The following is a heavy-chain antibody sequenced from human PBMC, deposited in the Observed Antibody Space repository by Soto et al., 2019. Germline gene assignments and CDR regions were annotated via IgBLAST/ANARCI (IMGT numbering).Heavy chain of an antibody. Sequence: GGSLRLSCAASGFTFSSYAMSWVRQAPGKGLEWVSAISGSGGSTYYADSVKGRFTISRDNSKNTLYLQMNSLRAEDTAVYYCAKFLSISSPGPNYYYYGMDVWGQGTTVTVSS. CDR1: GFTFSSYA. CDR2: ISGSGGST. D-gene: IGHD3-3*02. J-gene: IGHJ6*02. V-gene: IGHV3-23*01. CDR3: AKFLSISSPGPNYYYYGMDV.